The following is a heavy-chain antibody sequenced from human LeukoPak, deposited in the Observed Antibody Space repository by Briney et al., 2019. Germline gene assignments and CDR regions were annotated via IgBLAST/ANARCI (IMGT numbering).Heavy chain of an antibody. Sequence: GGSLRLSCAASGFTLSSYAMHWVRQAPGKGLEYVSAISSNGGSTYYANSVKGRFTISRDNSKNTLYLQMGSLRAEDMAVYYCARDRYGSGSYDLDYWGQGTLVTVSS. J-gene: IGHJ4*02. CDR2: ISSNGGST. CDR3: ARDRYGSGSYDLDY. CDR1: GFTLSSYA. D-gene: IGHD3-10*01. V-gene: IGHV3-64*01.